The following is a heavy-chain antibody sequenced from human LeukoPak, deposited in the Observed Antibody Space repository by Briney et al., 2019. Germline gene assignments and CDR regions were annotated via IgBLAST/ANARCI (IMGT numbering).Heavy chain of an antibody. V-gene: IGHV3-30*18. Sequence: PGGSLRLSCAASGFTFSNAWMSWVRQAPGKGLEWVVVISSDGVTKYYADSVKGRFTLSRDNSKNTLYLEMNSLRDEDTAVYYCAKEGAWGNWYFDLWGRGTLVTVSS. CDR3: AKEGAWGNWYFDL. CDR1: GFTFSNAW. CDR2: ISSDGVTK. J-gene: IGHJ2*01. D-gene: IGHD3-16*01.